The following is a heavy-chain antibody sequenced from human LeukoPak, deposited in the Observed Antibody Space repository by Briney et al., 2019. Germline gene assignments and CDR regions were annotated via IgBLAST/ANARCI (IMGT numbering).Heavy chain of an antibody. Sequence: SETLSLTCTVSGDSITNYYWSWYRQPPGQGLEWIGYIYYSGDTNYNPSLKSRVTISVDKSKNQFSLKLRSVTAADTAVYYCARMKGDYWGQGTLVTVSS. J-gene: IGHJ4*02. V-gene: IGHV4-59*01. CDR2: IYYSGDT. CDR1: GDSITNYY. CDR3: ARMKGDY.